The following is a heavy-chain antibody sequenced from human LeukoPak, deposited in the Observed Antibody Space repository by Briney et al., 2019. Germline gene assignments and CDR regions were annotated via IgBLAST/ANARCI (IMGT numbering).Heavy chain of an antibody. Sequence: GGSLRLSCAASGFTFSSDWMSWVRQGQGTGQGWEANIKQDGSEKYYVDSVKGRFTISRDNAKNSLYLQMNSLRAEDTAVYYCASRRFLEWLSSPFDYWGQGTLVTVSS. D-gene: IGHD3-3*01. J-gene: IGHJ4*02. CDR3: ASRRFLEWLSSPFDY. CDR1: GFTFSSDW. V-gene: IGHV3-7*01. CDR2: IKQDGSEK.